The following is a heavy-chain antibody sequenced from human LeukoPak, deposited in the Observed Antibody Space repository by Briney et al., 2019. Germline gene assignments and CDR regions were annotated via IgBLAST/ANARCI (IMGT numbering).Heavy chain of an antibody. CDR1: GGTFSSYA. D-gene: IGHD4-17*01. CDR3: ARAKDYGDYETDY. J-gene: IGHJ4*02. CDR2: IIPILGIA. Sequence: SVKVSCKASGGTFSSYAISWVRQAPGQGLEWMGRIIPILGIANYAQKFQGRVTITADKSTSTAYMELSSLRSEDTAVYYCARAKDYGDYETDYWGQGTLVTVSS. V-gene: IGHV1-69*04.